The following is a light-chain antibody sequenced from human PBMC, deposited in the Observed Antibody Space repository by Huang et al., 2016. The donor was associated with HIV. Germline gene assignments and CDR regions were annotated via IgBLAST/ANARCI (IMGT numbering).Light chain of an antibody. CDR3: HQYNDWPRT. V-gene: IGKV3-15*01. Sequence: EIVMTQSPATLPVSPGERATLSCRARQSVNTNLAWYQKKPGQAPSLIIYSSSTRAAGVPARFSGSGSGTNFTLSISGLQSEDFALYYCHQYNDWPRTFGQGTNVEVK. CDR1: QSVNTN. J-gene: IGKJ1*01. CDR2: SSS.